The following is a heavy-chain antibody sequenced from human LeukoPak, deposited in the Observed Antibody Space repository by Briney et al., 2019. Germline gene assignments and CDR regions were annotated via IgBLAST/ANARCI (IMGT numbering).Heavy chain of an antibody. V-gene: IGHV1-3*01. J-gene: IGHJ5*02. Sequence: ASVKVSCKASGYTFTSYAMHWVRQAPGQRLEWMGRINAGNGNTKYSQKFQGRVTITRDTSASTAYMELSSLRSEDTAVYYCARGKGSSSWYVAPYNWFDPWGQGTLVTVSS. CDR1: GYTFTSYA. CDR2: INAGNGNT. D-gene: IGHD6-13*01. CDR3: ARGKGSSSWYVAPYNWFDP.